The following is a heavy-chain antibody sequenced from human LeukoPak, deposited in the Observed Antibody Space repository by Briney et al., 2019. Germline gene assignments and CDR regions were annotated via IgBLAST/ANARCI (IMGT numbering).Heavy chain of an antibody. J-gene: IGHJ4*02. V-gene: IGHV3-23*01. CDR1: GFTFSSYA. Sequence: RGGSLRLSCAASGFTFSSYAMSWVRQAPGKGLEWVSAISGSGGSTYYADSVKGRFTISRDNSKNTLYLQMNSLRAEDTAVYYCAKETYYCSGGSCYSCYFDYWGQGTLVAVSS. D-gene: IGHD2-15*01. CDR2: ISGSGGST. CDR3: AKETYYCSGGSCYSCYFDY.